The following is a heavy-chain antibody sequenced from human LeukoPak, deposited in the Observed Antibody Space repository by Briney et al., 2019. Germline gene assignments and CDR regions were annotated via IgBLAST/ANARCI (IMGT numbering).Heavy chain of an antibody. CDR1: GFTFEDYA. CDR2: ISWNSGSI. V-gene: IGHV3-9*01. J-gene: IGHJ4*02. CDR3: ARGVIGYSYGDLDY. Sequence: GGSLRLSCAASGFTFEDYAMHWVRQAPGKGLEWVSGISWNSGSIGYADSVKGRFTISRDNAKNSLYLQMNSLRAEDTAVYYCARGVIGYSYGDLDYWGQGTLVTVSS. D-gene: IGHD5-18*01.